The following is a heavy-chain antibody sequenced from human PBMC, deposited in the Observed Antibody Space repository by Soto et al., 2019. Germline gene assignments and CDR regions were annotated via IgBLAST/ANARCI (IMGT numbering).Heavy chain of an antibody. D-gene: IGHD3-10*01. J-gene: IGHJ6*02. CDR1: GVTFSDCY. Sequence: QVQLVESGGGLVKPGGSLRLSCAVSGVTFSDCYMNWIRQAPGKGLEWVSYISSSGTSINYAGSVKGRCTISRDNAKNSLYRQMNSLRAEDAAMYYGARVRFGEGGYAMDVWGQGTTVTVSS. V-gene: IGHV3-11*01. CDR2: ISSSGTSI. CDR3: ARVRFGEGGYAMDV.